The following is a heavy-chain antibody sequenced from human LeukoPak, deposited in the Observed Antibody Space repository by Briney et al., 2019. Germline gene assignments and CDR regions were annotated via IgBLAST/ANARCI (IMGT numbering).Heavy chain of an antibody. CDR2: ISPSSSDI. D-gene: IGHD5-18*01. V-gene: IGHV3-48*02. CDR1: GFTFSIYS. J-gene: IGHJ4*02. CDR3: ARARIGYSYGTDDY. Sequence: PGGSLRLSCAASGFTFSIYSMNWVRQAPGKGLEWVSYISPSSSDIFYADSVKGRFTISRDNAKNSLYLQMSSLRDEDTAVYYCARARIGYSYGTDDYWGQGTLVTVSS.